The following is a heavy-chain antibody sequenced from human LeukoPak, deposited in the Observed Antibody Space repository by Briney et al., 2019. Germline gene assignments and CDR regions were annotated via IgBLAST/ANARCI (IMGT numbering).Heavy chain of an antibody. CDR1: GYSFTSYG. J-gene: IGHJ4*02. V-gene: IGHV1-18*01. Sequence: ASVQVSCKASGYSFTSYGISWVRQAPGQGLEWMGWISVYNGNTNYAQKLQGRVTITTDTSTSTAYMELRSLRSDDTAVYYCARDCDRSGYYCYWGQGTLVTVSS. D-gene: IGHD3-22*01. CDR3: ARDCDRSGYYCY. CDR2: ISVYNGNT.